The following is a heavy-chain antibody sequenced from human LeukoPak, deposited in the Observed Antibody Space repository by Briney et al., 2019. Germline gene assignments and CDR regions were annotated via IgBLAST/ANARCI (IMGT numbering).Heavy chain of an antibody. V-gene: IGHV1-18*01. J-gene: IGHJ4*02. Sequence: ASVKVSCKASGYTFTHHGITWVRQAPGQGLEWMGWISAYNGDTNYAQKFQGRVTLTTDTSTSTAYMELRSLRSDDTAVYYCARDPTNTSGRYAYFDYWGQGTLATVSS. D-gene: IGHD6-19*01. CDR2: ISAYNGDT. CDR3: ARDPTNTSGRYAYFDY. CDR1: GYTFTHHG.